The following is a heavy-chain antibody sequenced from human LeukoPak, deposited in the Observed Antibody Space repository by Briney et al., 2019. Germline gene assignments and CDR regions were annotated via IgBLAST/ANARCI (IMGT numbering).Heavy chain of an antibody. CDR2: INTNTGNP. J-gene: IGHJ4*02. CDR1: GGTFSSYA. V-gene: IGHV7-4-1*02. CDR3: ARDLGYSPGSSDY. Sequence: ASVKVSCKASGGTFSSYAISWVRQAPGQRLEWMGWINTNTGNPTYAQGFTGRYVFSLDTSVNTAYLQISSLKAEDTAVYYCARDLGYSPGSSDYWGQGTLVTVSS. D-gene: IGHD4-11*01.